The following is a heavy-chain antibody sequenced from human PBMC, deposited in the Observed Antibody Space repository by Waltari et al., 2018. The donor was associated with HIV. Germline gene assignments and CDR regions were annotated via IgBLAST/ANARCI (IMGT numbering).Heavy chain of an antibody. CDR3: ARLRDYGDYGHYDF. V-gene: IGHV4-4*02. CDR1: GGSIKSSKW. Sequence: QVQLQESGPGLVRPSGTLSLTCGVSGGSIKSSKWWSWIRQPPGKGLEWFGDIHHSGNANSNSSLKGRVILSVDRSKNLFSLNLTSVTTADTATYFCARLRDYGDYGHYDFWGRGILVVVSS. D-gene: IGHD4-17*01. CDR2: IHHSGNA. J-gene: IGHJ4*02.